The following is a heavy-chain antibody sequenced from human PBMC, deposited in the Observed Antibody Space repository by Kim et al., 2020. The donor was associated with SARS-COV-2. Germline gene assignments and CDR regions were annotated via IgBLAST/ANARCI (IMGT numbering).Heavy chain of an antibody. J-gene: IGHJ5*02. CDR2: IYHRGST. D-gene: IGHD6-6*01. Sequence: SETLSLTCAVSGGSISSSDLWTWVRQPPGQGLEWIGEIYHRGSTSYNSSLKSRVTMSLDKSKNQFSVNLTSVTAADTAVYYCARRPVDSSSFRFDPWGQGTLVTVSS. CDR1: GGSISSSDL. V-gene: IGHV4-4*02. CDR3: ARRPVDSSSFRFDP.